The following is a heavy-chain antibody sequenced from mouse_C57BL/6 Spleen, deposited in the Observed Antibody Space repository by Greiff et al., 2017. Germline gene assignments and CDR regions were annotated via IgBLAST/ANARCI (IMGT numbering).Heavy chain of an antibody. CDR3: AGYYGSHFDY. D-gene: IGHD1-1*01. V-gene: IGHV1-59*01. CDR1: GYTFTSYW. Sequence: QVQLQQPGAELVRPGTSVKLPCKASGYTFTSYWMHWVKQRPGQGLEWIGVIDPSDSYTNYNQKFKGKATLTVDTSSSTAYMQLSSLTSEDSAVYYCAGYYGSHFDYWGQGTTLTVSS. J-gene: IGHJ2*01. CDR2: IDPSDSYT.